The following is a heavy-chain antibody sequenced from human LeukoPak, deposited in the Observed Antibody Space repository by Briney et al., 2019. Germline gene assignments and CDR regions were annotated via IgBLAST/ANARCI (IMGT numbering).Heavy chain of an antibody. V-gene: IGHV1-2*02. CDR2: INPNSGGT. J-gene: IGHJ5*02. D-gene: IGHD3-10*01. CDR1: GYTFTGYY. CDR3: AGTDGSGSYMDWFDP. Sequence: ASVKVSCKASGYTFTGYYMHWVRQAPGQGLEWMGWINPNSGGTNYAQKFQGRVTMTRDTSISTAYMELSRLRSDDTAVYYCAGTDGSGSYMDWFDPWGQGTLVTVPS.